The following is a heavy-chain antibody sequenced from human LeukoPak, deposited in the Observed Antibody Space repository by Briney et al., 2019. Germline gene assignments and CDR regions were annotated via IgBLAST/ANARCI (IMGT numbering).Heavy chain of an antibody. CDR1: GGSISSSRSY. CDR2: INHSGST. D-gene: IGHD1-14*01. J-gene: IGHJ3*01. V-gene: IGHV4-39*07. CDR3: ARGLRGRTSH. Sequence: TSETLSLTCTVSGGSISSSRSYWGWIRQPPGKGLEWIGEINHSGSTNYNPSLKSRVTISVDTSKNQFSLKLSSVTAADTAVYYCARGLRGRTSHWGQGTMVTVSS.